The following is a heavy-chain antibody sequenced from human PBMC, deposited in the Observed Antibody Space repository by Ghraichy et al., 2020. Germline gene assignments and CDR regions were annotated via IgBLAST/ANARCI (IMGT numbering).Heavy chain of an antibody. D-gene: IGHD3-10*01. CDR1: GFTFSSYA. J-gene: IGHJ6*02. CDR3: AKPPGNSGSYYTPHYYGMDV. Sequence: GGSLRLSCAASGFTFSSYAMSWVRQAPGKGLEWVSAISGSGGSTYYADSVKGRFTISRDNSKKTLYLQMNSLRAEDTAVYYCAKPPGNSGSYYTPHYYGMDVWGQGTTVTVSS. V-gene: IGHV3-23*01. CDR2: ISGSGGST.